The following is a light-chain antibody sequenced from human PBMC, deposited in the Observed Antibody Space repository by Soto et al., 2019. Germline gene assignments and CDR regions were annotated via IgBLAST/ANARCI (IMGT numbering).Light chain of an antibody. CDR1: QSVSSN. CDR2: DAS. V-gene: IGKV3-15*01. CDR3: QQYNKWPPLT. Sequence: EIVMTQSPATLSVSPGDRATLSCRASQSVSSNLAWYQQKPGQTPRLLISDASTRATGIPARFSGSGSGTEFTLTISSLQSEDFAVYYCQQYNKWPPLTFGGGTKVEIK. J-gene: IGKJ4*01.